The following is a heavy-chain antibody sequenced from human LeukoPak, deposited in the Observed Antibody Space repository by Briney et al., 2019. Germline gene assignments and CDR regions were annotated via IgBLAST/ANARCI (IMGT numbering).Heavy chain of an antibody. J-gene: IGHJ4*02. V-gene: IGHV1-2*02. CDR1: GHTFTGYY. CDR2: INPNSGGT. Sequence: ASVKVSCKASGHTFTGYYMHWVRQAPGQGLEWMGWINPNSGGTNYAQKFQGRVTMTRDTSISTAYMELSRLRSDDTAVYYCARVEYVVPAAPFDYWGQGTLVTVSS. CDR3: ARVEYVVPAAPFDY. D-gene: IGHD2-2*01.